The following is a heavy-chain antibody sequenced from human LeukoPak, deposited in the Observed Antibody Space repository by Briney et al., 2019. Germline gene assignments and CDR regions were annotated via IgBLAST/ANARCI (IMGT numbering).Heavy chain of an antibody. CDR2: MNPNSGNT. CDR1: GYTFTSYG. CDR3: ARVSSPPLWFGELLSNYYYMDV. J-gene: IGHJ6*03. Sequence: ASVKVSCKASGYTFTSYGISWVRQAPGQGLEWMGWMNPNSGNTGYAQKFQGRVTMTRNTSISTAYMELSSLRSEDTAVYYCARVSSPPLWFGELLSNYYYMDVWGKGTTVTISS. D-gene: IGHD3-10*01. V-gene: IGHV1-8*02.